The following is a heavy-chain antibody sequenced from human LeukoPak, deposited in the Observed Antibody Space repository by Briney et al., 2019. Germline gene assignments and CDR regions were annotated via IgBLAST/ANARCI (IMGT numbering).Heavy chain of an antibody. CDR1: GGSISSGGYS. D-gene: IGHD2-15*01. Sequence: SETLSLTCAVSGGSISSGGYSWSWIRQPPGKGLEWIGYIYHSGSTYYNPSLKSRVTISVDRSKNQFSLKLSSVTAADTAVYYCAREGYCSGGSCYAGQNWLDPWGQGTLVTVSS. V-gene: IGHV4-30-2*01. CDR3: AREGYCSGGSCYAGQNWLDP. J-gene: IGHJ5*02. CDR2: IYHSGST.